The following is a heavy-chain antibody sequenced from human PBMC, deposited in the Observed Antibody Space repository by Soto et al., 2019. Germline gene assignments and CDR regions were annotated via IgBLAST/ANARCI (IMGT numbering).Heavy chain of an antibody. CDR3: VRGVVAANCFEY. D-gene: IGHD2-15*01. V-gene: IGHV3-74*01. Sequence: EVQLVDSGGDLVQPGGSLRLSCAASGFTFSSYWMHWVRQAPGKGLVWVSRINSDGSATNYADSVKGRFTISRDNAKNTLYLQMNSLRAEDTAMYFCVRGVVAANCFEYWGQGALVTVSS. J-gene: IGHJ4*02. CDR2: INSDGSAT. CDR1: GFTFSSYW.